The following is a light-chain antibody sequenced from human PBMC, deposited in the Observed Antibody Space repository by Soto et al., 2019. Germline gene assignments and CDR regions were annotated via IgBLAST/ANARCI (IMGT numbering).Light chain of an antibody. V-gene: IGLV2-14*01. CDR2: DVT. J-gene: IGLJ1*01. CDR3: SSYTTSSSYV. CDR1: SSDVGGYIY. Sequence: QSALTQPASVSGSPGQSITISFTGTSSDVGGYIYVSWYQQHPGKAPKLMIYDVTSRPSGVSYRFSGSKSGNTASLTISGLQAEDEADYYCSSYTTSSSYVFGTGTKVTV.